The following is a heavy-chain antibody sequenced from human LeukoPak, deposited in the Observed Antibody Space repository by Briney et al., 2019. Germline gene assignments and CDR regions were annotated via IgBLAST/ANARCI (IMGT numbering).Heavy chain of an antibody. CDR2: IKSKTDGGTT. CDR1: GFTFSDHH. Sequence: GGSLRLSCAASGFTFSDHHMDWVRQAPGKGLEWVGRIKSKTDGGTTDYAAPVKGRFTISRDDSKNTLYLQMNSLKTEDTAVYYCTTGPPYYDFWSGYSDYWGQGTLVTVSS. D-gene: IGHD3-3*01. V-gene: IGHV3-15*07. J-gene: IGHJ4*02. CDR3: TTGPPYYDFWSGYSDY.